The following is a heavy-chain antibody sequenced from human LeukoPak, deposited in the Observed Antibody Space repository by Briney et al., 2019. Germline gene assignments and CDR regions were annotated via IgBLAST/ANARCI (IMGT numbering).Heavy chain of an antibody. Sequence: GGSLRLSCAASGFTFSSYSMNWVRQAPGKGLEWVSSISSSSSYIYYADSVKGRFTISRDNAKNSMYLQMNSLSAEDTAVYYCARAAAAESFDYWGQGTLVTVSS. V-gene: IGHV3-21*01. CDR1: GFTFSSYS. D-gene: IGHD6-25*01. J-gene: IGHJ4*02. CDR2: ISSSSSYI. CDR3: ARAAAAESFDY.